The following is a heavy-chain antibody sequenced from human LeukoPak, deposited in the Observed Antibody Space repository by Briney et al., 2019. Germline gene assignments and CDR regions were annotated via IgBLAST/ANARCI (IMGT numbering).Heavy chain of an antibody. J-gene: IGHJ4*02. CDR1: GFNFGDYA. Sequence: PGRSLRLSCAASGFNFGDYAMSWVRQSPGKGLEWVGFIRSKTYGGTTDYVASVKGRFTISRDDSKGIAYLQMNSLQTEDTAVYYCTRVYYWGQGTLVTVSS. V-gene: IGHV3-49*04. CDR3: TRVYY. CDR2: IRSKTYGGTT.